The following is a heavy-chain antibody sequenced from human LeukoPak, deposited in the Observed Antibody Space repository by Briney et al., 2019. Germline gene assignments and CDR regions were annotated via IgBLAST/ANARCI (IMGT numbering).Heavy chain of an antibody. CDR1: GGSFSGYY. CDR3: ARAGIVVVPAARPNNWFDP. D-gene: IGHD2-2*01. J-gene: IGHJ5*02. CDR2: INHSGST. Sequence: SETLSLTCAVYGGSFSGYYWSWIRQPPGKGLEWIGEINHSGSTNSTPSLKSRVTISVDTSKNQFSLKLSSVTAADTAVYYCARAGIVVVPAARPNNWFDPWGQGTLVTVSS. V-gene: IGHV4-34*01.